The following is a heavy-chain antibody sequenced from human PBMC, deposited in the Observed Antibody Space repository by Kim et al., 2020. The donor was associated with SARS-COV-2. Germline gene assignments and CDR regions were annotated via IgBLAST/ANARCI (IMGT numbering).Heavy chain of an antibody. CDR3: ATTYCSGGSCYLDY. Sequence: NTVQGRFTISRDNANKSLYLQMNRRRAEDTAVYYCATTYCSGGSCYLDYWGQGTLVTVSS. D-gene: IGHD2-15*01. J-gene: IGHJ4*02. V-gene: IGHV3-21*01.